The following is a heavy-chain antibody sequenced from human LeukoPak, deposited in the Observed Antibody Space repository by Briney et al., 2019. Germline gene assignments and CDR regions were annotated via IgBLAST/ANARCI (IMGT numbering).Heavy chain of an antibody. CDR1: GFIFSSYG. D-gene: IGHD1-20*01. J-gene: IGHJ4*02. CDR3: VRDRGGGNWLDY. CDR2: VSSSSSYI. V-gene: IGHV3-21*01. Sequence: GGSLRLSCAASGFIFSSYGMNWVRQAPGKGLEWVSSVSSSSSYIYYSDSVKGRFTISRDNAKNSLFLQMNSLRAEDTAVYFCVRDRGGGNWLDYWGQGTLVTVSS.